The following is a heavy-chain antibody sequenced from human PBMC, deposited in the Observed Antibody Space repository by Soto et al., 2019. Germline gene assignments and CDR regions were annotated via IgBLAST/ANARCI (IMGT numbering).Heavy chain of an antibody. D-gene: IGHD6-13*01. CDR1: GDTFNNYY. CDR3: ARYERGAAFTS. J-gene: IGHJ4*02. V-gene: IGHV1-2*02. Sequence: ASVKVSCKASGDTFNNYYIHWVRQAPGQGLEWMAWINFNSGETKCAQKLQGRVALTRDTSISTAYMELSRLTSEDTAVYYCARYERGAAFTSRAQRTPVTGSS. CDR2: INFNSGET.